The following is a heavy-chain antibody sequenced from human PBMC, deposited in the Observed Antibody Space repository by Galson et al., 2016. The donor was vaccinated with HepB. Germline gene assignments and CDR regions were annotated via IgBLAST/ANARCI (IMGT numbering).Heavy chain of an antibody. Sequence: SVKVSCKVSGYTLTDLSMHWVRQAPGKGLEWMGGLDPEDGETVYAQKFQDRVTMTEDTSTATAYMELSSLRSEDTDVYYCATDRERYGSRWLDSWGQGTLVTVSS. D-gene: IGHD6-13*01. CDR1: GYTLTDLS. CDR3: ATDRERYGSRWLDS. CDR2: LDPEDGET. V-gene: IGHV1-24*01. J-gene: IGHJ4*02.